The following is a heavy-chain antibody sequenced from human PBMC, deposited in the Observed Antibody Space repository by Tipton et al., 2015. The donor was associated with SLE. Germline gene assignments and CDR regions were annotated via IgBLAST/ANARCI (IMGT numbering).Heavy chain of an antibody. V-gene: IGHV4-31*03. CDR2: IYYSGST. CDR3: ASCSRSDAFDI. D-gene: IGHD2-2*01. J-gene: IGHJ3*02. CDR1: GGSISSGGYY. Sequence: TLSLTCTVSGGSISSGGYYWSWIRQHPGKGLEWIGYIYYSGSTYYNPSLKSRVTISVETSKNQFSLKLCSVTAADTAVYYCASCSRSDAFDIWGQGTMVTVSS.